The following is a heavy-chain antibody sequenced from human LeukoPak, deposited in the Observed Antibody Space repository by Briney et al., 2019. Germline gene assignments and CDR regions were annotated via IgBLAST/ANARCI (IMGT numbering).Heavy chain of an antibody. CDR1: GGSISSSSYY. CDR2: IYISGST. Sequence: PSETLSLTCTVSGGSISSSSYYWSWIRQPAGKGLEWIGRIYISGSTNYNPSLKSRVTMSVDTSKNQFSLKLSSVTAADTAVYYCARGTHDYGDYGTAWFDPWGQGTLVTVSS. J-gene: IGHJ5*02. V-gene: IGHV4-61*02. CDR3: ARGTHDYGDYGTAWFDP. D-gene: IGHD4-17*01.